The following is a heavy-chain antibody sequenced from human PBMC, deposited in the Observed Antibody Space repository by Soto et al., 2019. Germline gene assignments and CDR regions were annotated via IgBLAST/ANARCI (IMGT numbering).Heavy chain of an antibody. J-gene: IGHJ4*02. D-gene: IGHD1-1*01. CDR3: AREKINWNYFDF. Sequence: QVRLVESGGGLVQPGGSLRLSCVASGFTFSDYSMTWIRQAPGKGLEWISHISRSGSVIYYADSVKGRFTISRDNDRKVLYLQMNSLRAEDTGVYYCAREKINWNYFDFWGQGDLVAVSS. CDR1: GFTFSDYS. CDR2: ISRSGSVI. V-gene: IGHV3-11*01.